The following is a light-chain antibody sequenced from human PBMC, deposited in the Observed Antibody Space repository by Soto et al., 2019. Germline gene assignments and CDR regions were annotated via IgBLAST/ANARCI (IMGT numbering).Light chain of an antibody. V-gene: IGLV1-51*01. Sequence: QSVLTQPPSVSAAPGQKVTISYSGSSSNIGNNYVSWYQQLPGTAPKVLIYDNNKRPSGIPDRFSGSKSGTSATLGITGLQTGDEADYYCGTWDSSLSVVLFGGGTKLTVL. CDR3: GTWDSSLSVVL. CDR1: SSNIGNNY. J-gene: IGLJ2*01. CDR2: DNN.